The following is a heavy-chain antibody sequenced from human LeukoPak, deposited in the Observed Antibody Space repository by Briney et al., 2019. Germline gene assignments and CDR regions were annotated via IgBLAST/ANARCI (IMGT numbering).Heavy chain of an antibody. Sequence: SETLSLTCTVSGGSISSSSYYWGWIRQPPGKGPEWIGSIYYSGSTYYNPSLKSRVTISVDTSKNQFSLKLSSVTAADTAVYYCARLNRRDGYNWYYWGQGTLVTVSS. J-gene: IGHJ4*02. CDR3: ARLNRRDGYNWYY. CDR1: GGSISSSSYY. V-gene: IGHV4-39*01. CDR2: IYYSGST. D-gene: IGHD5-24*01.